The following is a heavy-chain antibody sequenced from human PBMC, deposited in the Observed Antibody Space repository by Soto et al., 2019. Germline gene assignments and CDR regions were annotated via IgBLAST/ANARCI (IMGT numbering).Heavy chain of an antibody. J-gene: IGHJ2*01. D-gene: IGHD6-19*01. CDR2: IGNDGSVT. CDR1: GFTFNRYS. CDR3: AKESKEVAGPWYFDI. V-gene: IGHV3-30*02. Sequence: GGSLRLSCVASGFTFNRYSIHWVRQAPGKGLEWVAVIGNDGSVTQYADSVKGRFTLSRDNSKTTAYLQMNSPTVEDTAVYYCAKESKEVAGPWYFDIWGRGTLVTVSS.